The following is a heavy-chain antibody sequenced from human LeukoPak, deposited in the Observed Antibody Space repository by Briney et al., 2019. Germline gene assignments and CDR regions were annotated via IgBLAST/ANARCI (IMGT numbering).Heavy chain of an antibody. J-gene: IGHJ6*03. CDR3: ASLEAQLGEAGYYMDV. CDR2: IYYSGST. V-gene: IGHV4-59*01. D-gene: IGHD3-16*01. Sequence: SETLSLTCTVSGGSISSYYWSWIRQPPGKGLEWIGYIYYSGSTNYNPSLMSRVTISVDTSKNQFSLKLSSVTAADTAVYYCASLEAQLGEAGYYMDVWGKGTTVTVSS. CDR1: GGSISSYY.